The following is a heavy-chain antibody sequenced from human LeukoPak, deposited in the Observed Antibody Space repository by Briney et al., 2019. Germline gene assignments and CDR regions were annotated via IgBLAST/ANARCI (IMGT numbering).Heavy chain of an antibody. CDR3: ARDKRQEQWLLEEY. D-gene: IGHD6-19*01. J-gene: IGHJ4*02. V-gene: IGHV1-2*02. CDR2: INPNSGGT. Sequence: ASVKVSCKASGYTFTGYFIHWVRQAPGQGLEWMGWINPNSGGTMHAQKFQDRVTMTRDTSISTAYMELSGLSSDDTAVYFCARDKRQEQWLLEEYWGQGTLVTVSS. CDR1: GYTFTGYF.